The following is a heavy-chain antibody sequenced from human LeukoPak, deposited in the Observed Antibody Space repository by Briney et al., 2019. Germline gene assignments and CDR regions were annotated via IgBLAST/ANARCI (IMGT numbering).Heavy chain of an antibody. CDR2: IYYSGST. CDR3: ARHSGSYYFDY. J-gene: IGHJ4*02. CDR1: GGSISSGGHY. V-gene: IGHV4-31*03. Sequence: SETLSLTCTVSGGSISSGGHYWGWIRQHPGKGLEWIGYIYYSGSTYYNPSLKSRVTISVDTSKNQFSLKLSSVTAADTAVYYCARHSGSYYFDYWGQGTLVTVSS. D-gene: IGHD1-26*01.